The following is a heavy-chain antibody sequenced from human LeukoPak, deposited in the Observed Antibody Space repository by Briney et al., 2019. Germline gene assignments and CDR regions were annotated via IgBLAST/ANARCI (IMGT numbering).Heavy chain of an antibody. V-gene: IGHV3-23*01. CDR3: AIHESSIPY. CDR1: GLTFSNYA. CDR2: ISAGSGST. D-gene: IGHD1-26*01. J-gene: IGHJ4*02. Sequence: PGGSLRLSCAASGLTFSNYAMTWVRQAPGNGQEWVSGISAGSGSTYYADSVKGRFTISRDNSKNTLCLQMSSLRAEDTAIYYCAIHESSIPYWGQGTLVTVSS.